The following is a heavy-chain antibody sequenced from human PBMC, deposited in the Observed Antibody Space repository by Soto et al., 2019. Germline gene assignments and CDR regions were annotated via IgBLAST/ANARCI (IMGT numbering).Heavy chain of an antibody. J-gene: IGHJ4*02. V-gene: IGHV4-4*02. CDR3: ARVAVAGNRYDY. Sequence: QVQLQESGPGLVKPSGTLSLTCAVSGGSISSSNWWSWVRQPPGKGLEWIGEIYHGGSTNYNPSLKSLVPIYVDKSNNQSSLKLSSVTAADTAVYYCARVAVAGNRYDYWGQGTLVTVSS. D-gene: IGHD6-19*01. CDR2: IYHGGST. CDR1: GGSISSSNW.